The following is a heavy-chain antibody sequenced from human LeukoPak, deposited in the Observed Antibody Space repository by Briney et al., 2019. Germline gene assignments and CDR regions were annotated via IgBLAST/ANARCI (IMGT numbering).Heavy chain of an antibody. Sequence: GGSLRLSCAASGFTFSSYEMNWVRQAPGKGLEWVSSISSSSSYIYYADSVKGRFTISRDNAKISLFLQMNSLRAEDTAVYYCAREYCSGGSCYSDAFDIWGQGTMVTVSS. V-gene: IGHV3-21*01. CDR1: GFTFSSYE. J-gene: IGHJ3*02. CDR3: AREYCSGGSCYSDAFDI. D-gene: IGHD2-15*01. CDR2: ISSSSSYI.